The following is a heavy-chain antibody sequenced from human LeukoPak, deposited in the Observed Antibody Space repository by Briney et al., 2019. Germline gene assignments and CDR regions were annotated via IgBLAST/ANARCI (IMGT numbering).Heavy chain of an antibody. J-gene: IGHJ4*02. Sequence: GGSLRLSCAASGFTFSNAWMSWVRQAPGKGLEWVGRIKSKTDGGTTDYAAPVKGRFTISRDDSKNTLYLQMDSLKTEDTAVYYCTTDIRYCGGDCYPSWGQGTLVTVSS. V-gene: IGHV3-15*01. D-gene: IGHD2-21*02. CDR1: GFTFSNAW. CDR2: IKSKTDGGTT. CDR3: TTDIRYCGGDCYPS.